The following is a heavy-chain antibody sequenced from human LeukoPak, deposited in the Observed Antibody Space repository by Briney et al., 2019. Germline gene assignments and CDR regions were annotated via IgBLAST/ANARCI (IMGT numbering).Heavy chain of an antibody. V-gene: IGHV3-11*01. CDR1: GFTFSDYY. D-gene: IGHD4-23*01. Sequence: GGSLRLSCAASGFTFSDYYMSWIRQAPGKGLEWVSYISSGSTIYYADSVKGRFTISRDNAKNSLYLQMNSLRAEDTAVYYCTAVDFDYWGQGTLVTVSS. CDR3: TAVDFDY. J-gene: IGHJ4*02. CDR2: ISSGSTI.